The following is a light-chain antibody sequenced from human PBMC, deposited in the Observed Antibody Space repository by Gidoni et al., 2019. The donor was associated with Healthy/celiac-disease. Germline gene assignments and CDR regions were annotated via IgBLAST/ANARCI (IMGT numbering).Light chain of an antibody. V-gene: IGKV4-1*01. CDR1: QSVLYSSNNKNY. CDR3: QQDYSTPLT. Sequence: DIVMTQSPDSLAVSLGERATINCKSSQSVLYSSNNKNYLAWYQQKPGQPPKLLIYWASTRESGVPDRFSCSGSGTDVTLTISSLQAEDVAVYYCQQDYSTPLTFGGGTKVEIK. CDR2: WAS. J-gene: IGKJ4*01.